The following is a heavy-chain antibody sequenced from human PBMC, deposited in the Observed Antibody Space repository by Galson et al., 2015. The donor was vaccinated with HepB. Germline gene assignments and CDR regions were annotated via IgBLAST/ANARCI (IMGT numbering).Heavy chain of an antibody. CDR2: INAGNGNT. CDR1: GYTFTSYA. D-gene: IGHD6-13*01. V-gene: IGHV1-3*01. CDR3: ARVGPRLYSSSWYERVPFDY. Sequence: SVKVSCKASGYTFTSYAMHWVRQAPGQRLEWMGWINAGNGNTKYSQKFQGRVTITRDTSASTAYMELSSLRSEDTAVYYCARVGPRLYSSSWYERVPFDYWGQGTLVTASS. J-gene: IGHJ4*02.